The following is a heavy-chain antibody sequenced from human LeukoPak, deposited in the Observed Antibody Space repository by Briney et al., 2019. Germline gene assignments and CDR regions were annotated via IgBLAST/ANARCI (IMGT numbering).Heavy chain of an antibody. Sequence: GGSLRLSCTASGFTFSSYAMHWVRQAPGKGLEWVAVISYDGSNKYYADSVKGRFTISRDNSKNTLYLQMNSLRAEDTAVYYCARDSGWYYFDYWGQGTLVTVSS. CDR2: ISYDGSNK. CDR1: GFTFSSYA. CDR3: ARDSGWYYFDY. D-gene: IGHD6-19*01. V-gene: IGHV3-30*04. J-gene: IGHJ4*02.